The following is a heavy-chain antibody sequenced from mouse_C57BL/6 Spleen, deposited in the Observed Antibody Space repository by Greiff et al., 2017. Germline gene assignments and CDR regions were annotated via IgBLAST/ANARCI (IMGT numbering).Heavy chain of an antibody. J-gene: IGHJ3*01. CDR1: GYTFTNYY. CDR2: INPNNGGT. V-gene: IGHV1-26*01. Sequence: EVQLQQSGPELVKPGASVKISCKASGYTFTNYYMNWVKQSHGKSLEWIGDINPNNGGTSYNQKFKGKATLTVDKSSSTAYMELRSLTSEDSAVCYSSRALTVTFRFAYWGQGTLVTVSA. CDR3: SRALTVTFRFAY. D-gene: IGHD2-13*01.